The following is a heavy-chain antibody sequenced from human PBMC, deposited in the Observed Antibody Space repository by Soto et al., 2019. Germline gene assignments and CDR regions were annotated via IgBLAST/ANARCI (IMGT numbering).Heavy chain of an antibody. CDR3: VKDWTGNKCPCLDV. CDR1: GFTFNAHA. V-gene: IGHV3-23*01. D-gene: IGHD3-9*01. CDR2: ISGDGKST. Sequence: EVEVLESGGGLQQPGGSLRLSCVASGFTFNAHAMTWVRQGPGVGLEWTSSISGDGKSTYSAGSVKGRFTVSRDNSKNTLTLEMNSLRVEDTATYYCVKDWTGNKCPCLDVWGQGTTVTVSS. J-gene: IGHJ6*02.